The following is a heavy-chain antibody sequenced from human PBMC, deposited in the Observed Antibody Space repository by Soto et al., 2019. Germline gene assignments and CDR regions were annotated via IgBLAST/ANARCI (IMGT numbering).Heavy chain of an antibody. CDR1: GFTFSDYA. CDR2: ISGSGDRT. V-gene: IGHV3-23*01. Sequence: PGGSLRLSCAASGFTFSDYAISWVRLAPGRGLEWVSVISGSGDRTYYADSVKGRFTISRDNSKNTLYLQMNSLRAEDTAVYYCASGRGRYFYYGMDVWGQGTTVTVSS. CDR3: ASGRGRYFYYGMDV. D-gene: IGHD1-26*01. J-gene: IGHJ6*02.